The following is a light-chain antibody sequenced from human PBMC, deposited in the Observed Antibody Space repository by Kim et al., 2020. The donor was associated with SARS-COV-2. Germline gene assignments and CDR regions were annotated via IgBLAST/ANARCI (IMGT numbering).Light chain of an antibody. CDR1: NWGDKY. V-gene: IGLV3-1*01. Sequence: GSPGKTASFTCSGDNWGDKYACWYQQKPGQSPVLVIYQDTKRPSGIPERFSGSNSGNTATLPISGTQAMDEADYYCQAWDSSTVVFGGGTQLTVL. CDR3: QAWDSSTVV. CDR2: QDT. J-gene: IGLJ2*01.